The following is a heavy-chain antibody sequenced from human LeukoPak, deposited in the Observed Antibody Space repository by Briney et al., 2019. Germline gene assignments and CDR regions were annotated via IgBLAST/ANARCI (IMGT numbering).Heavy chain of an antibody. V-gene: IGHV1-69*05. D-gene: IGHD5-18*01. Sequence: ASVKVSCKASGGTFSSYAISGVRQAPEQGLEWMGGIIPIFGTANYAQKFQGRVTITTDESTSTAYMELSSLRSEDTAVYYCARGEGIQLCFDYWGQGTLVTVSS. CDR2: IIPIFGTA. J-gene: IGHJ4*02. CDR1: GGTFSSYA. CDR3: ARGEGIQLCFDY.